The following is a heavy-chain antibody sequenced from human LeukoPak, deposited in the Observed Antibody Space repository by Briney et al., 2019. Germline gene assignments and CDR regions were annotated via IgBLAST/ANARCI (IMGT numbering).Heavy chain of an antibody. V-gene: IGHV4-34*01. CDR1: GGSFSGYY. Sequence: PSETLSLTCAVYGGSFSGYYWSWIRQPPGKGLEWIGEINHSGGTNYNPSLKSRVTISLDTSKNHFSLKLTSVTAADTAVYYCARLRGGSGDFFDFWGQGTLVTVSS. CDR2: INHSGGT. D-gene: IGHD1-26*01. J-gene: IGHJ4*02. CDR3: ARLRGGSGDFFDF.